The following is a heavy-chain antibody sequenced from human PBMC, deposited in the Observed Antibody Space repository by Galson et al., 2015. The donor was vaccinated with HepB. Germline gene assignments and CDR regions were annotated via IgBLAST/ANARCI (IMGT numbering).Heavy chain of an antibody. J-gene: IGHJ5*02. CDR1: GFTFSSYA. CDR3: AREVGYCSSTSCYGWFDP. D-gene: IGHD2-2*01. V-gene: IGHV3-30-3*01. Sequence: SLRLSCAASGFTFSSYAMHWVRQAPGKGLEWVAVISYDGSNKYYADSVKGRFTISRDNSKNTLYLQMNSLRAEDTAVYYCAREVGYCSSTSCYGWFDPWGQGTLVTVSS. CDR2: ISYDGSNK.